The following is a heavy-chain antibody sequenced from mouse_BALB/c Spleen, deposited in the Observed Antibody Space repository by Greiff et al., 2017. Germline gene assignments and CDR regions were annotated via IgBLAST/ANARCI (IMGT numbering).Heavy chain of an antibody. CDR2: IRSKSNNYAT. CDR3: ASPEGAMDY. Sequence: TGGGLVQPKGSLKLSCAASGFTFNTNAMNWVRQAPGKGLEWVARIRSKSNNYATYYADSVKDRFTISRDDSQSMLYLQMNNLKTEDTAMYYCASPEGAMDYWGQGTSVTVSS. J-gene: IGHJ4*01. V-gene: IGHV10S3*01. CDR1: GFTFNTNA.